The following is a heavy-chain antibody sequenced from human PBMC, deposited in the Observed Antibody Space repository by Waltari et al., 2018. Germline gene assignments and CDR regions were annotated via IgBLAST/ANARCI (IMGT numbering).Heavy chain of an antibody. D-gene: IGHD3-16*02. Sequence: GWSRQPPGKGLEWIGSIYYSGSTYYNPSLKSRVTISVDTSKNQFSLKLSSVTAADTAVYYCASLLMGFVGVIIINYWGQGTLVTVSS. CDR2: IYYSGST. V-gene: IGHV4-39*01. J-gene: IGHJ4*02. CDR3: ASLLMGFVGVIIINY.